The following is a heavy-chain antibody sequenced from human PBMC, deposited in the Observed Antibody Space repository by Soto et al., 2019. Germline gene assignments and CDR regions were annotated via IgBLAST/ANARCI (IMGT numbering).Heavy chain of an antibody. D-gene: IGHD4-17*01. CDR2: IGGGGRST. CDR1: GFTFSNYA. CDR3: ASGDGDYVGYFDL. V-gene: IGHV3-23*01. Sequence: EVQLLESGGGLVQPGGSLRLSCAASGFTFSNYAMSWVRQAPGRGLEWVSAIGGGGRSTYYADSVKGRFTISRGNSENTLYLQMNTLRAEDTAVYYCASGDGDYVGYFDLWGRGTLVTVSS. J-gene: IGHJ2*01.